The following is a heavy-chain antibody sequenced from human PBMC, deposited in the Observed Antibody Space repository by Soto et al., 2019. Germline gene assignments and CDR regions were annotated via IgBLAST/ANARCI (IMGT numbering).Heavy chain of an antibody. CDR2: ISSSSSYI. Sequence: EVQLVESGGGLVKPGGSLRLSCAASGFTFSSYSMNWVRQAPGKGLEWVSSISSSSSYIYYADSVKGRFTISRDNAKNSLYLQMNSLRAEDTAVYYCARDLITGTALEAVDIWGQGTMVTVSS. CDR3: ARDLITGTALEAVDI. D-gene: IGHD1-20*01. V-gene: IGHV3-21*01. J-gene: IGHJ3*02. CDR1: GFTFSSYS.